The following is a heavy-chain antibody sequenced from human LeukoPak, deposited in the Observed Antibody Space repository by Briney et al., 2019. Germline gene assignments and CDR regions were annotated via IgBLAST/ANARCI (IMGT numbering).Heavy chain of an antibody. Sequence: GGSLRLSCAASGFTFSSYGMHWVRQAPGKGLEWVAVTWYDGSNKYYADSVKGRFTISRDNSKNTLYLQMNSLRAEDTAVYYCARDLGEMATIPDYWGQGTLVTVSS. CDR1: GFTFSSYG. D-gene: IGHD5-24*01. J-gene: IGHJ4*02. V-gene: IGHV3-33*01. CDR2: TWYDGSNK. CDR3: ARDLGEMATIPDY.